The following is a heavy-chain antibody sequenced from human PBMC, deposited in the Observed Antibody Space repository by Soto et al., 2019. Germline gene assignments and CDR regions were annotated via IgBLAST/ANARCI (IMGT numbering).Heavy chain of an antibody. CDR2: IIPIFGTA. CDR3: ARGSWNDILTPLYYYGMDV. Sequence: GASVKVSCKVSGGTVSSYAISWVRQAPGQGLEWMGGIIPIFGTANYAQKFQGRVTITADKSTSTAYMELSSLRSEETAVYYCARGSWNDILTPLYYYGMDVRGKGTTVTVSS. D-gene: IGHD3-9*01. CDR1: GGTVSSYA. V-gene: IGHV1-69*06. J-gene: IGHJ6*04.